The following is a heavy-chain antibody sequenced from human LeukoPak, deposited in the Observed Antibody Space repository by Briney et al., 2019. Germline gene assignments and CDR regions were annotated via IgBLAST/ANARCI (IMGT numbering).Heavy chain of an antibody. V-gene: IGHV3-30-3*01. J-gene: IGHJ4*02. CDR1: GFTFSSYP. CDR2: LSYDGSNK. CDR3: ARDLCSTTCYLFDY. D-gene: IGHD2-2*01. Sequence: GGSLRLSCAASGFTFSSYPTNWVRQAPGKGLEWVAVLSYDGSNKYYADSVKGRFTISRDNSRNMLYLQMNSLRAEDTAVYYCARDLCSTTCYLFDYWGQGTLVTVSS.